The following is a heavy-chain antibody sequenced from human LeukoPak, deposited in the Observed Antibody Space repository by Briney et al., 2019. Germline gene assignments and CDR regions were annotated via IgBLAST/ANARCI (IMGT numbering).Heavy chain of an antibody. V-gene: IGHV1-24*01. Sequence: ASVKVSCKVSGYTLTELSMHWVRQAPGKGLEWMGGFDPEDGETIYAQKFQGRVTMTEDTSTDTAYMELSSLRSEDTAVYYCATEGPYCSGGSCHNRALYYYYGMDVWGKGTTVTVSS. J-gene: IGHJ6*04. D-gene: IGHD2-15*01. CDR3: ATEGPYCSGGSCHNRALYYYYGMDV. CDR2: FDPEDGET. CDR1: GYTLTELS.